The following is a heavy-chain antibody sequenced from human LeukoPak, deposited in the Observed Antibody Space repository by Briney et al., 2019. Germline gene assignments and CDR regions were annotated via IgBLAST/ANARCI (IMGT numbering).Heavy chain of an antibody. V-gene: IGHV1-2*02. J-gene: IGHJ4*02. CDR3: ARDGVIVRTVTGDY. CDR2: INPNSGGT. Sequence: ASVKVSCKASGYTFTGYYMHWVRQAPGQGLEWMGWINPNSGGTNYAQKFQGRVTMTRDTSISTAYMELSRLRSDDTAVYYCARDGVIVRTVTGDYWGQGTLVTVSS. CDR1: GYTFTGYY. D-gene: IGHD4-17*01.